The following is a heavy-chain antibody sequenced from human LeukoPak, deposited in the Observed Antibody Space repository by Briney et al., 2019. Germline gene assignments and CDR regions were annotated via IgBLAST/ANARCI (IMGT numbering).Heavy chain of an antibody. CDR3: ARVGYCTNGVCYKGDY. Sequence: ASVKVSCKASGYTFTGHYMHWVRQAPGQGLEWMGWINPNSGGTNYAQEFQGRVTMTRDTSISTAYMELSRLRSDDTAVYYCARVGYCTNGVCYKGDYWGQGTLVTVSS. CDR1: GYTFTGHY. J-gene: IGHJ4*02. CDR2: INPNSGGT. D-gene: IGHD2-8*01. V-gene: IGHV1-2*02.